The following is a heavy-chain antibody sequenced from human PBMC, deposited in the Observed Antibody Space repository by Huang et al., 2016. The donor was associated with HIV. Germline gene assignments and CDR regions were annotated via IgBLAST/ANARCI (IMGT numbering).Heavy chain of an antibody. CDR1: GFTFSSYG. J-gene: IGHJ3*02. CDR3: AMKWVWGDAFDI. V-gene: IGHV3-30*03. D-gene: IGHD3-16*01. Sequence: QVQLVESGGGVVQPGRSLRLSCAASGFTFSSYGIHWVRQAPGKGLEWVALISYDGSNEYFADSVRGRFTISRDNAKNTLYLQMNSLRPDDTALYYCAMKWVWGDAFDIWGQGTMVTVSS. CDR2: ISYDGSNE.